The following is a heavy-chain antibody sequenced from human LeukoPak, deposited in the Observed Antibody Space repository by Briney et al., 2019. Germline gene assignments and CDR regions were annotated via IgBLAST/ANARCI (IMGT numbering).Heavy chain of an antibody. CDR1: GFSISSYA. CDR3: ATWRDH. D-gene: IGHD3-3*01. J-gene: IGHJ1*01. CDR2: LSGSAGTT. V-gene: IGHV3-23*01. Sequence: GGSLRLLCAASGFSISSYAVSWVRQAPGKGLEWVSALSGSAGTTYSAGSVKGRFTISRDNSKNPLHLQMDSLRAEATAVYYCATWRDHWGQGTLVTVSS.